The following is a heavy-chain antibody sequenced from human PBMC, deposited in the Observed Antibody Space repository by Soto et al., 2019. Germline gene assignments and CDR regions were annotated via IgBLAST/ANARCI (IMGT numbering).Heavy chain of an antibody. J-gene: IGHJ2*01. CDR3: AKLTLGWYFDL. CDR2: ISGSGGST. V-gene: IGHV3-23*01. Sequence: EVQLLESGGGLVQPGGSLRLSCAASGFTFSSYAMNWVRQAQGKGLEWVSVISGSGGSTYYADAVKGRFTISRDNSKNTLYLQMNSLRAEDAAVYYCAKLTLGWYFDLWGRGTLVTVSS. CDR1: GFTFSSYA. D-gene: IGHD3-16*01.